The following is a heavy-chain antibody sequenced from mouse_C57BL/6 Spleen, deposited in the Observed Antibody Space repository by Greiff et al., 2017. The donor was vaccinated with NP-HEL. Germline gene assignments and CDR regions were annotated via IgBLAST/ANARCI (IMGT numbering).Heavy chain of an antibody. CDR1: GYAFSSSW. CDR2: IYPGDGDT. V-gene: IGHV1-82*01. CDR3: AINYYGSKNYAMDY. J-gene: IGHJ4*01. Sequence: VQLQQSGPELVKPGASVKISCKASGYAFSSSWMNWVKQRPGKGLEWIGRIYPGDGDTNYNGKFKGKATLTADKSSSTAYMQLSSLTSEDSAVYFCAINYYGSKNYAMDYWGQGTSVTVSS. D-gene: IGHD1-1*01.